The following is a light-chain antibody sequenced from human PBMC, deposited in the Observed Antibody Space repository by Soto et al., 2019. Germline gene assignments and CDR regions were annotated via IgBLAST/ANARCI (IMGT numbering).Light chain of an antibody. CDR1: SSNIGNNY. CDR3: GTWDSSLSAVV. Sequence: QSVLTQPPSVSAAPGHKVTISCSGSSSNIGNNYVSRYQQLPGTAPKLLIYENNKGPSGIPDRFSGSKSETSATLGITGLQTGDEADYYCGTWDSSLSAVVFGGGTQLTV. J-gene: IGLJ2*01. V-gene: IGLV1-51*02. CDR2: ENN.